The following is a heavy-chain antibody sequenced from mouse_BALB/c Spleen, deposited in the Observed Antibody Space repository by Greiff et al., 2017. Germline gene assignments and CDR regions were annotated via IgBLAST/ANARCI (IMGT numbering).Heavy chain of an antibody. D-gene: IGHD2-10*02. Sequence: VQLQQSGPELVKPGASVKISCKASGYAFSSSWMNWVKQRPGQGLEWIGRIYPGDGDTNYNGKFKGKATLTADKSSSTAYMQLSSLTSVDSAVYFCARWGMTRFAYWGQGTLVTVSA. J-gene: IGHJ3*01. CDR2: IYPGDGDT. CDR1: GYAFSSSW. CDR3: ARWGMTRFAY. V-gene: IGHV1-82*01.